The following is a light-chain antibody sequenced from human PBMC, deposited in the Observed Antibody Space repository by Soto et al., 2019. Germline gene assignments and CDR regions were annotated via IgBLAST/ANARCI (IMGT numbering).Light chain of an antibody. Sequence: IQITQSPSTLSASLGDTVTITCRASQTISVSLAWYQQKPGKAPNLLIYDASTLQGGVPSRFSGSGSGTEFTLTVTSLQPEDFATYFCQQYDKYSTFGHGTKVDIK. CDR2: DAS. CDR1: QTISVS. V-gene: IGKV1-5*01. CDR3: QQYDKYST. J-gene: IGKJ1*01.